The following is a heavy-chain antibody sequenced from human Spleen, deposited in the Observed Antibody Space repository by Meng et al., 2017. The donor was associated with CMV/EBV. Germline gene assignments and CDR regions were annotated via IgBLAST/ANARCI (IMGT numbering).Heavy chain of an antibody. Sequence: SVKVSCKASGYPFTSFYIHWVRQAPGQGLEWMGAIIPIFGTPNYAQKFQGRVTVTTDESTSTAYMELSSLRSEDTAVYFCASSRDCTGTNCYSPGLDYWGQGTMVTVSS. CDR3: ASSRDCTGTNCYSPGLDY. J-gene: IGHJ4*02. CDR2: IIPIFGTP. CDR1: GYPFTSFY. D-gene: IGHD2-2*02. V-gene: IGHV1-69*05.